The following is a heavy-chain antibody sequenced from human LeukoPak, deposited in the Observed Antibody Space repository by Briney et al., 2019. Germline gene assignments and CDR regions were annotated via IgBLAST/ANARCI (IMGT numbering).Heavy chain of an antibody. CDR1: GLTFSSNA. Sequence: PGGSLRLSCAGSGLTFSSNAMDWVRQAPGQGLEWVSVISDSGDYTSYADSVRGRFTISRDNSRNTLYLQMVSLRPEDTAVYYCAKDTSIGKYCTNGVCSPFDYWGQGTLVTVSS. D-gene: IGHD2-8*01. J-gene: IGHJ4*02. CDR2: ISDSGDYT. V-gene: IGHV3-23*01. CDR3: AKDTSIGKYCTNGVCSPFDY.